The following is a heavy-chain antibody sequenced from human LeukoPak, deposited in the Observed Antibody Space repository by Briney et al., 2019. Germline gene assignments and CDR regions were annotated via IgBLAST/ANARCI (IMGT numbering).Heavy chain of an antibody. V-gene: IGHV3-20*04. CDR1: GFTFDDYG. D-gene: IGHD5-18*01. CDR2: INWNGGST. CDR3: AIEAYRIQLWLPQGFDY. J-gene: IGHJ4*02. Sequence: GGSLRLSCAASGFTFDDYGMSWVRPAPGKGLGWVSGINWNGGSTGYADFVKGRFTISRDNAKNSLYLQMNSLRAEDTALYYCAIEAYRIQLWLPQGFDYWGQGTLVTVSS.